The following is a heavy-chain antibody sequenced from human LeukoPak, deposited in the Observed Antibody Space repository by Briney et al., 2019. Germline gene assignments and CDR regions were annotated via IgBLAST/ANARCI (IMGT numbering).Heavy chain of an antibody. CDR2: ISSSGSTQ. CDR1: GFILSDYY. J-gene: IGHJ5*02. V-gene: IGHV3-11*04. D-gene: IGHD1-26*01. Sequence: GGSLRLSCAASGFILSDYYMTWIRQAPGKGLEWVSYISSSGSTQYYADSVKGRFTISRDNAKNSLYLQMNSVRAEDTAVYYCARDGGVSRSYYVNAVGSWFDPWGQGTLVTVSS. CDR3: ARDGGVSRSYYVNAVGSWFDP.